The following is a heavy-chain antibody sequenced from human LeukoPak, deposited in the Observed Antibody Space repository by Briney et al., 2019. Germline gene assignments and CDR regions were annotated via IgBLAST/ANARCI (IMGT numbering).Heavy chain of an antibody. V-gene: IGHV4-39*01. CDR3: ARLSIAGCF. Sequence: PSETLSLTCTVSGGSISSSSYYWGWIRQPPGKGLEWIGSIYYSGSPYYNPSLKSRVTISVDTSKNQFSLKLSSVTAADTAVYYCARLSIAGCFWGQGTLVTVSS. J-gene: IGHJ4*02. D-gene: IGHD6-6*01. CDR1: GGSISSSSYY. CDR2: IYYSGSP.